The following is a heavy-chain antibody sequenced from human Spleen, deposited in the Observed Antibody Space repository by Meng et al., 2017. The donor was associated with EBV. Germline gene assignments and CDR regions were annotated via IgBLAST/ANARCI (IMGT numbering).Heavy chain of an antibody. V-gene: IGHV1-69*06. CDR1: GFGYTFSSYS. CDR2: IVPFSGTT. J-gene: IGHJ4*02. CDR3: AREGGHGGNSGVFDY. Sequence: QVQSGQSGAEVKKLGASVKVSCKASGFGYTFSSYSIHWVRQAPGQGLEWMGGIVPFSGTTNYAQKFKGRVTITADKSTSTVYVDMSSLGYDDTAVYYCAREGGHGGNSGVFDYWGQGTLVTVSS. D-gene: IGHD4-23*01.